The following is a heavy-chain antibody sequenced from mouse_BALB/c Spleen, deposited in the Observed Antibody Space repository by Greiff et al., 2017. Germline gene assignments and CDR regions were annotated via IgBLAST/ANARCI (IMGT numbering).Heavy chain of an antibody. V-gene: IGHV1-82*01. J-gene: IGHJ3*01. D-gene: IGHD2-10*01. CDR3: ARSGLLSD. CDR1: GYAFSSSW. Sequence: QVQLQQSGPELVTPGASVKISCKASGYAFSSSWMNWVKQRPGQGLEWIGRIYPGDGDTNYNGKFKGKATLTADKSSSTAYMQLSSLTSVDSAVYFCARSGLLSDWGQGTLVTVSA. CDR2: IYPGDGDT.